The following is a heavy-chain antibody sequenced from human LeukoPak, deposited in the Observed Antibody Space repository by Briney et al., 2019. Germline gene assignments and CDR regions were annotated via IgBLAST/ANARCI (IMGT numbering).Heavy chain of an antibody. CDR3: ARHQTVGASINVIDY. V-gene: IGHV4-39*01. D-gene: IGHD1-26*01. J-gene: IGHJ4*02. Sequence: SETLSLTCTVSGGSISSSSYYWGWIRQPPGKGLEWIGSIYYSGSTYYNPSLKSRVTISVDTSKNQFSLKLGSVTAADTAVYYCARHQTVGASINVIDYWGQGTLVTVSS. CDR1: GGSISSSSYY. CDR2: IYYSGST.